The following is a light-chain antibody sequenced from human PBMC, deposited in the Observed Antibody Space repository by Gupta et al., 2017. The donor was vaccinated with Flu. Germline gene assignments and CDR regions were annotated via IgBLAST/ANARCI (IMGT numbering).Light chain of an antibody. J-gene: IGLJ2*01. CDR1: RNDIGDYNY. CDR3: TSYRTDSTWV. V-gene: IGLV2-14*01. Sequence: QSALTQPASVPGSLGQSITISCTGTRNDIGDYNYVSWYQQHPGKVPKLLIYEVSKRPSGVSNRFSGSKSGNTASLTIFGLQTEDEADYYCTSYRTDSTWVFGGGTELTVL. CDR2: EVS.